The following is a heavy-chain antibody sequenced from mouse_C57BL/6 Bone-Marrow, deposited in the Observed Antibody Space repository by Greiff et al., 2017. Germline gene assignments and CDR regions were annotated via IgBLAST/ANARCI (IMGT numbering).Heavy chain of an antibody. CDR2: INPSSGYT. D-gene: IGHD1-1*01. J-gene: IGHJ2*01. CDR1: GYTFTSYT. V-gene: IGHV1-4*01. Sequence: QVQLQQSGAELARPGASVKMSCKASGYTFTSYTMHWVKQRPGQGLEWIGYINPSSGYTKYNQKFKDKATLTADKSSSTAYMQLSSLTSEDSAVYYCARPVGSSYRFDYWGQGTTLTVSS. CDR3: ARPVGSSYRFDY.